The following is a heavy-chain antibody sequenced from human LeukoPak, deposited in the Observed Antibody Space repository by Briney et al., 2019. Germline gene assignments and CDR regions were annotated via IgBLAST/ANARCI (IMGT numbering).Heavy chain of an antibody. D-gene: IGHD3-22*01. CDR2: IIPIFGTA. Sequence: SVKVSCKASGGTFSSYAISWVRQAPGQGLEWMGGIIPIFGTANYAQKFQGRVTITADKSTSTAYMELSSLRSEDTAVYYCAREGYYFDTSGLYHQYYYFDFWGQGTLVTVSS. CDR3: AREGYYFDTSGLYHQYYYFDF. J-gene: IGHJ4*02. CDR1: GGTFSSYA. V-gene: IGHV1-69*06.